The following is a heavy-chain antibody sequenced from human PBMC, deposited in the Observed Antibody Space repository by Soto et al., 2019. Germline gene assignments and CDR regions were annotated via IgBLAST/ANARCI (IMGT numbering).Heavy chain of an antibody. CDR1: GGSFSGYY. J-gene: IGHJ5*02. CDR2: INHSGST. V-gene: IGHV4-34*01. CDR3: ARGIPTSWFDP. D-gene: IGHD2-2*01. Sequence: QVQLQQWGAGLLKPSETLSLTCAVYGGSFSGYYWSWIRQPPGKGLEWIGEINHSGSTNYNPSLKSRVTISVDTSKNQFYLKLSSVTAADTAVYYCARGIPTSWFDPWGQGTLVTVSS.